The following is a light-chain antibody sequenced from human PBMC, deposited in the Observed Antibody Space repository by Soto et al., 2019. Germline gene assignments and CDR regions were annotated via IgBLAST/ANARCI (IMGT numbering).Light chain of an antibody. CDR3: PLLQIHPRR. J-gene: IGKJ1*01. CDR1: QGISSY. V-gene: IGKV1-9*01. CDR2: AAS. Sequence: IQMTQSPSFLSASVGDRVTITCRASQGISSYLAWYQQKPGKAPNLLIYAASTLQSGVPSRFSGSGSGTDFTLTISSLQPEDFAPYCCPLLQIHPRRFGQVANV.